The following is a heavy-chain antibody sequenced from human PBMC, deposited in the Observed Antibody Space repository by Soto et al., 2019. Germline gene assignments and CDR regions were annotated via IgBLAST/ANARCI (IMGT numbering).Heavy chain of an antibody. CDR1: GFNFGVFG. J-gene: IGHJ4*02. CDR3: ALTRRSSLLEVAGPGFEY. Sequence: PGGSLRLSCAASGFNFGVFGMHWVRQAPGKGLEWLSVLSYEGSEEYYADSVRGRFTISRDNSKNTLFLQVDGLRVEDTGVYYCALTRRSSLLEVAGPGFEYWGQGTLVTVSS. D-gene: IGHD6-19*01. CDR2: LSYEGSEE. V-gene: IGHV3-30*03.